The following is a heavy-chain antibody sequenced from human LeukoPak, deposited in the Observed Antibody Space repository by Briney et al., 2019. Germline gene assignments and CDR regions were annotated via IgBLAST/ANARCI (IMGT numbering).Heavy chain of an antibody. CDR3: ARQPNIVVVDNWFDP. CDR1: GGSITSSGFD. J-gene: IGHJ5*02. V-gene: IGHV4-39*07. Sequence: SETLSLTCTVSGGSITSSGFDWGWIRQPPGKGLEWIGNIYYGGSAYYNPSLRGRVTISVDTSKNQFSLKLSSVTAADTAVYSCARQPNIVVVDNWFDPWGQGNLVAVSP. CDR2: IYYGGSA. D-gene: IGHD2-15*01.